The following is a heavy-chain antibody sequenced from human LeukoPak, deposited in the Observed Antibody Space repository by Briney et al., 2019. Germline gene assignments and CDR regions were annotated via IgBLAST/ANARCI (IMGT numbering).Heavy chain of an antibody. D-gene: IGHD3-3*01. V-gene: IGHV3-7*03. Sequence: GGPLRLSCAASGFTLSSFWMTWVRQAPRHTLQRLANIKTDGSQKYYVDSVEGRFTISRDNAKISLYLQMDSLRVDDTAVYYCTRVFGGYDVSDYWGQGTLVTVSS. CDR2: IKTDGSQK. CDR1: GFTLSSFW. J-gene: IGHJ4*02. CDR3: TRVFGGYDVSDY.